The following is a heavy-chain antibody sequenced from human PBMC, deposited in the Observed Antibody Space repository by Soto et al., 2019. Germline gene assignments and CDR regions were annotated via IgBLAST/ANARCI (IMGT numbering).Heavy chain of an antibody. J-gene: IGHJ4*02. Sequence: QLQLQESGPGLVKPSETLSLTCIVSGGSITTSSHYWGLIRQSPGKELEWIGSFYYGRGTYYNPSPQSRVTIAIDTPKNQFSLKVTSVTAADTAVYYCARHGEVDSNNIYVFDSWGQGALVTVSS. CDR1: GGSITTSSHY. V-gene: IGHV4-39*01. CDR2: FYYGRGT. D-gene: IGHD4-4*01. CDR3: ARHGEVDSNNIYVFDS.